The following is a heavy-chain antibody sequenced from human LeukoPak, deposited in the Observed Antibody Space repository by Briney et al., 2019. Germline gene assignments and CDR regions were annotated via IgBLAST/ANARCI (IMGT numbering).Heavy chain of an antibody. CDR3: AKDYNGDYYDSSGYSGDAFDI. CDR2: XXWNSGSI. Sequence: LXLSXAASGXTFXDYXMHWVRXAXGXXLEXXXXXXWNSGSIGYADSVKGRFTISRDNAKNSLYLQMNSLRAGDTALYYCAKDYNGDYYDSSGYSGDAFDIWGQGTMVTVSS. V-gene: IGHV3-9*01. J-gene: IGHJ3*02. D-gene: IGHD3-22*01. CDR1: GXTFXDYX.